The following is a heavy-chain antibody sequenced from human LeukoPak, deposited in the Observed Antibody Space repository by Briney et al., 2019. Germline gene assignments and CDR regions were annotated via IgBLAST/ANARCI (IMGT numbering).Heavy chain of an antibody. D-gene: IGHD5-24*01. CDR1: GFTFSSYS. CDR3: AKCRDGYNLDAFDI. J-gene: IGHJ3*02. Sequence: GGSLRLSCAASGFTFSSYSMNWVRQAPGKGLEWVSSISSSSSYIYYTDSVKGRFTISRDNAKNSLYLQMNGLRAEDTAVYYCAKCRDGYNLDAFDIWGQGTMVTVSS. V-gene: IGHV3-21*01. CDR2: ISSSSSYI.